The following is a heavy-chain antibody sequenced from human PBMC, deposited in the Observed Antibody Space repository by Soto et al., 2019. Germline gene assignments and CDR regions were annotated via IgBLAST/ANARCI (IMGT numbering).Heavy chain of an antibody. CDR2: IYPGNSDT. V-gene: IGHV5-51*01. J-gene: IGHJ4*02. D-gene: IGHD3-9*01. Sequence: PGESLKISCKGSGYNFANYWIGWVRQMPGKGLEWMGIIYPGNSDTRYSPSFQGQVTISADTSISTAYLEWSSLKASDTAIYYCARHVYYDVLKKNYWGQGTLVTVYS. CDR3: ARHVYYDVLKKNY. CDR1: GYNFANYW.